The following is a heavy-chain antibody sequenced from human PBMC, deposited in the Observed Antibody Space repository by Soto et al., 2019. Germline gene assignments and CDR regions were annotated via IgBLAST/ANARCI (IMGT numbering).Heavy chain of an antibody. V-gene: IGHV3-9*01. CDR3: AKDISYTSSWSYFHY. CDR1: GFTFDDYA. Sequence: EVQLVESGGGLVQPGRSLRLSCAASGFTFDDYAMHWVRQAPGKGLEWVSGISWDSGSIDYADSVKGRFTISRDNAKDSLYLQMNSLSAEDPALYYCAKDISYTSSWSYFHYWGQGTLVTVSS. CDR2: ISWDSGSI. J-gene: IGHJ4*02. D-gene: IGHD6-13*01.